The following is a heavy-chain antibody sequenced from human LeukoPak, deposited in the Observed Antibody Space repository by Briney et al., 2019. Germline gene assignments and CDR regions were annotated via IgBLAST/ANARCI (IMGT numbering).Heavy chain of an antibody. CDR3: ARVDGGNGILNY. D-gene: IGHD4-23*01. CDR1: GFTFDDYA. CDR2: ISWNSGTI. J-gene: IGHJ4*02. V-gene: IGHV3-9*01. Sequence: PGGSLRLSCAASGFTFDDYAMHWVRQAPGKGLEWVSGISWNSGTIYYADSVKGRFTTSRDNAKNSLYLQMNSLRAEDTAVYYCARVDGGNGILNYWGQGTLVTVSS.